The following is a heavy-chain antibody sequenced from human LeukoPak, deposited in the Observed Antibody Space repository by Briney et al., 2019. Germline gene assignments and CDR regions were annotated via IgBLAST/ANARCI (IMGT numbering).Heavy chain of an antibody. CDR3: AKDRNSPERYYYGMDV. CDR2: ISYDGSNK. D-gene: IGHD1-14*01. CDR1: GFTFSSYG. J-gene: IGHJ6*02. Sequence: GGSLRLSCAASGFTFSSYGMHWVRQAPGKGLEWVAVISYDGSNKYYADSVKGRFTISRDNSKNTLYLQMNSLRAEDTAVYYCAKDRNSPERYYYGMDVWGQGTTVTVSS. V-gene: IGHV3-30*18.